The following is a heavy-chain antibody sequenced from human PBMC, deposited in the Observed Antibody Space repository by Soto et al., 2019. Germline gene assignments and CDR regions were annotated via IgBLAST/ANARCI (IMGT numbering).Heavy chain of an antibody. V-gene: IGHV3-23*01. D-gene: IGHD3-22*01. CDR2: ISGSGGST. Sequence: GGSLRLSCAASGFTFSSYAMSWVRQAPGKGLEWVSAISGSGGSTYYADSVKGRFTISRDNSKNTLYLQMNSLRAEDTAVYYCAKGSIDSSGYYFRSFGVHFDYWGQGTLVTVSS. CDR3: AKGSIDSSGYYFRSFGVHFDY. J-gene: IGHJ4*02. CDR1: GFTFSSYA.